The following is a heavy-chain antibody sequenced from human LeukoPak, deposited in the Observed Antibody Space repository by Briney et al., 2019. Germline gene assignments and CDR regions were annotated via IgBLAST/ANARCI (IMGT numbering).Heavy chain of an antibody. Sequence: GGSLRLSCAASGFTFDDYAMHWVRQAPGKGLEWVSGISWNSGSIGYADSVKGRFTISRDNAKNSLYLQMNSLRAEDTAVYYCAKATRYYDFWSGYGAYYYYGMDVWGQGTTVTVSS. V-gene: IGHV3-9*01. J-gene: IGHJ6*02. D-gene: IGHD3-3*01. CDR1: GFTFDDYA. CDR3: AKATRYYDFWSGYGAYYYYGMDV. CDR2: ISWNSGSI.